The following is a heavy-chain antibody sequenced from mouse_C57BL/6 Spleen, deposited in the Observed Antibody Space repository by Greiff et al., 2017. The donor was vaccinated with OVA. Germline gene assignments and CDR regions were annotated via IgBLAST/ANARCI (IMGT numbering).Heavy chain of an antibody. Sequence: EVNLVESGGDLVKPGGSLKLSCAASGFTFSSYGMSWVRQTPDKRLEWVATISSGGSYTYYPDSVKGRFTISRDNAKNTLYLQMSSLKSEDTAMYYGARDYDYDGTDWYFDVWGTGTTVTVSS. CDR2: ISSGGSYT. D-gene: IGHD2-4*01. CDR1: GFTFSSYG. CDR3: ARDYDYDGTDWYFDV. J-gene: IGHJ1*03. V-gene: IGHV5-6*01.